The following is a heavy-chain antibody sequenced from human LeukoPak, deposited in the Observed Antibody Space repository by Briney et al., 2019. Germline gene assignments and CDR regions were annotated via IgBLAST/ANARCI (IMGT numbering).Heavy chain of an antibody. D-gene: IGHD6-19*01. CDR3: ARDLSGSGWEYYFDY. Sequence: SVKVSYKASGGTFSSYAISWVRQAPGQGLEWMGGIIPIFGTANYAQKFQGRVTITADESTSTAYMELSSLRSEDTAVYYCARDLSGSGWEYYFDYWGQGTLVTVSS. J-gene: IGHJ4*02. V-gene: IGHV1-69*13. CDR2: IIPIFGTA. CDR1: GGTFSSYA.